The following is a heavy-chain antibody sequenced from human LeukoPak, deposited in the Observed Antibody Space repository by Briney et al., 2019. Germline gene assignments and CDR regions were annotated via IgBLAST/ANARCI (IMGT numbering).Heavy chain of an antibody. CDR3: ARADYYGSARYYYGMDV. Sequence: PGGSLRLSCAASGFTFSSYSMNWVRQAPGKGLEWVSYISSSSSTIYHADSVKGRFTISRDNAKNSLYLQMNSLRAEDTAVYYCARADYYGSARYYYGMDVWGQGTTVTVSS. J-gene: IGHJ6*02. CDR2: ISSSSSTI. V-gene: IGHV3-48*01. D-gene: IGHD3-10*01. CDR1: GFTFSSYS.